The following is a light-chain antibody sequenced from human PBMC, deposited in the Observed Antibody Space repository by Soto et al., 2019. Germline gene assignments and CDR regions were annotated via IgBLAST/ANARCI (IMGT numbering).Light chain of an antibody. CDR3: NSFTTSSTYV. J-gene: IGLJ1*01. Sequence: QSALNQPPSVSGSPGQSVAISCTGTSSDVGSYNRVAWYQQPPGTAPKLIIYDVTNRPSGVPDRFSGSKSGNTASLTISGLQAEDEADYYCNSFTTSSTYVFGTGTKVTVL. CDR1: SSDVGSYNR. V-gene: IGLV2-18*02. CDR2: DVT.